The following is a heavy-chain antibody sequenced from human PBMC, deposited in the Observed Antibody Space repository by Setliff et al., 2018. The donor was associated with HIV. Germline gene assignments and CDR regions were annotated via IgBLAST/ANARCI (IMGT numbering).Heavy chain of an antibody. CDR3: ARGRCTGGTCSGRYSYLRIDV. J-gene: IGHJ6*03. CDR2: IYTSGRT. D-gene: IGHD2-8*02. CDR1: GGSISSDSHY. V-gene: IGHV4-61*09. Sequence: KPSETLSLTCTVSGGSISSDSHYWNWIRQPAGKGLEWIGHIYTSGRTEYNPSLTSRITMSVDSSKNQFSLRLTSVAAADTAVYYCARGRCTGGTCSGRYSYLRIDVWGKGTTVTVSS.